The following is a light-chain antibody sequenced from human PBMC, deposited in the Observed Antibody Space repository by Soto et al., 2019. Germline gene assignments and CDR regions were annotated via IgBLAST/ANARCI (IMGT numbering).Light chain of an antibody. J-gene: IGLJ1*01. CDR2: RND. Sequence: QSVLTQPPSVSGAPGQRVTISCTGSSSNIGAGYDVHWYQQLPGTAPKLLIYRNDNRPSGVPDRFSGSKSGTSASLAITGLQAEDEADYYCQSIDSSLRDYVFGTGTKLTVL. CDR1: SSNIGAGYD. CDR3: QSIDSSLRDYV. V-gene: IGLV1-40*01.